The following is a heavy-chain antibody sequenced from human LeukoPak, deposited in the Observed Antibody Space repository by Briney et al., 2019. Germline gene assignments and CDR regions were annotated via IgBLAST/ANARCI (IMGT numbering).Heavy chain of an antibody. Sequence: GGSLRLSCAVSGFTFSRYAMHWVRQAPGKGLDWVALISYDGSQKYFADSVKGRFTISRDNSKNTLYLQMNSLTVEDTAVYYCARVGSTWPDYFDYWGQGTLVTVSS. D-gene: IGHD6-13*01. CDR3: ARVGSTWPDYFDY. CDR2: ISYDGSQK. J-gene: IGHJ4*02. CDR1: GFTFSRYA. V-gene: IGHV3-30*04.